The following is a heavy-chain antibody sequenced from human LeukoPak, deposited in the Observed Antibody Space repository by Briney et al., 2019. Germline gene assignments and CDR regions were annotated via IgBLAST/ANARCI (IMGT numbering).Heavy chain of an antibody. CDR3: AAWRVDYGGKRDRAHFDY. CDR1: GYTFTSHD. CDR2: MNPNSGNT. Sequence: ASVKVSCKASGYTFTSHDINWVRQATGQGLEWMGWMNPNSGNTGYAQKFQGRVTMTRNTSISTAYMELSSLRSEDTAVYYCAAWRVDYGGKRDRAHFDYWGQGTLVTVSS. J-gene: IGHJ4*02. D-gene: IGHD4-23*01. V-gene: IGHV1-8*01.